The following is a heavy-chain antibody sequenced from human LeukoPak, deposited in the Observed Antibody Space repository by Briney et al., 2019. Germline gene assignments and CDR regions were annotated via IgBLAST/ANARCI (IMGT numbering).Heavy chain of an antibody. CDR3: AKDCRRAVVPAAMDH. CDR1: GCTFSSYG. J-gene: IGHJ4*02. V-gene: IGHV3-33*06. Sequence: GGSLRLSCAASGCTFSSYGMHWVRQAPGKGLEWVAVIWYDGSNKYYADSVKGRFTISRDNSKNTLYLQMNSLRAEDTAVYYCAKDCRRAVVPAAMDHWGQGTLVTVSS. CDR2: IWYDGSNK. D-gene: IGHD2-2*01.